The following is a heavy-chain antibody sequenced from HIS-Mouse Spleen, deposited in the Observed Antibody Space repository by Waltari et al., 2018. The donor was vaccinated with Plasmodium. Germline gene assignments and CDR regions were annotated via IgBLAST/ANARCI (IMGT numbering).Heavy chain of an antibody. Sequence: QVQLQESGPGLVKPSETLSLTCTVSGGSISSYYWSWIRQPPGKGLEWIAYIYYSGSTTYNPSLNSRVTISVDTSKNQFSLKLSSVTAADTAVFYCARGGYSSSSYYFDYWGQGTLVTVSS. J-gene: IGHJ4*02. V-gene: IGHV4-59*01. CDR2: IYYSGST. CDR1: GGSISSYY. D-gene: IGHD6-6*01. CDR3: ARGGYSSSSYYFDY.